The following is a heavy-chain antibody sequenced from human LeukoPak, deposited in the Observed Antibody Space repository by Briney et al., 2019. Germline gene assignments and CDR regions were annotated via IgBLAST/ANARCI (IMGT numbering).Heavy chain of an antibody. Sequence: SETLSLTCTVSGGSISSYYWSWIRQPPGKGLEWIGYIYYSGSTNYKPSLKGRVTISVDTSKNQFSLRLSSVTAADTAVYFCARDIYGAFDVWGQGTMVTVSS. CDR1: GGSISSYY. V-gene: IGHV4-59*01. J-gene: IGHJ3*01. CDR3: ARDIYGAFDV. CDR2: IYYSGST. D-gene: IGHD4-17*01.